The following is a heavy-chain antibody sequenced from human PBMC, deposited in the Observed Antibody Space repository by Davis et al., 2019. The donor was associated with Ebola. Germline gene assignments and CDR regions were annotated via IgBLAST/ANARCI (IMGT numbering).Heavy chain of an antibody. V-gene: IGHV1-69*13. CDR3: ARSTEYCSSTSCPSPDY. CDR1: GGTFSSYA. J-gene: IGHJ4*02. CDR2: IIPIFGTA. D-gene: IGHD2-2*01. Sequence: SVKVSCKASGGTFSSYAISWVRQAPGQGLEWMGGIIPIFGTANYAQKFQGRVTITADESTSTAYMELSSLRSEDTAVYYCARSTEYCSSTSCPSPDYWGQGTLVTVSS.